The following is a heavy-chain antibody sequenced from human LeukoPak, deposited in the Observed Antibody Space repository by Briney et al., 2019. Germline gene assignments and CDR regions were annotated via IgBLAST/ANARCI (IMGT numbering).Heavy chain of an antibody. V-gene: IGHV7-4-1*02. J-gene: IGHJ5*02. CDR1: GYTFTIYA. Sequence: ASVKVSCKASGYTFTIYAMNWVRQAPGQGLEWMGSINTNTENPTYAQDFTGRFVFSLDTSVSTAYLQISSLKAEDTAVYYCARALGYCTTTSCYNWFDPWGQGTLATVSS. CDR3: ARALGYCTTTSCYNWFDP. D-gene: IGHD2-2*01. CDR2: INTNTENP.